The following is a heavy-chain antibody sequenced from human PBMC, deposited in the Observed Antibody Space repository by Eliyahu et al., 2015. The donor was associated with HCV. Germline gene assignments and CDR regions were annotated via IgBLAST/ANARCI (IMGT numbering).Heavy chain of an antibody. CDR1: GXTFTGYY. Sequence: QVQLVQSGAEXKKPGXSXKVSCKAXGXTFTGYYMHWVRQAPGQGLEWMGWINPNSGGTNYAQKFQGWVTMTRDTSISTAYMELSRLRSDDTAVYYCGTTHSPYYGMDVWGQGTTVTVSS. D-gene: IGHD2-15*01. CDR2: INPNSGGT. CDR3: GTTHSPYYGMDV. J-gene: IGHJ6*02. V-gene: IGHV1-2*04.